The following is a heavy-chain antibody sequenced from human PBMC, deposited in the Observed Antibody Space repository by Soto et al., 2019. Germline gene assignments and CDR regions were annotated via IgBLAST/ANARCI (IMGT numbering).Heavy chain of an antibody. V-gene: IGHV4-39*01. Sequence: SETLSLTCTVSGGSISSSSYYWGWIRQPPGKGLEWIGSIYYSGSTYYNPSLKSRVTISVDTSKNQFSLKLSSVTAADTAVYYCARSRSIVVVPAAKRIAVAGFDPWGQGTLVTVSS. CDR2: IYYSGST. CDR1: GGSISSSSYY. J-gene: IGHJ5*02. CDR3: ARSRSIVVVPAAKRIAVAGFDP. D-gene: IGHD2-2*01.